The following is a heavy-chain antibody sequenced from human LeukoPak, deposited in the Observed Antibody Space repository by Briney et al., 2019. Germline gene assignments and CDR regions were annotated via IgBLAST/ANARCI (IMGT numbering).Heavy chain of an antibody. D-gene: IGHD3-10*01. V-gene: IGHV4-34*01. J-gene: IGHJ4*02. CDR2: INYSGSS. CDR1: GGSFSGYY. CDR3: AREEITVVRGVHFDY. Sequence: SETLSLTCGVYGGSFSGYYWTWIRQPPGKGLEWIGEINYSGSSTHNPSLKSRVSISVDTSQNHFSLKLNSVTAADTAVYYCAREEITVVRGVHFDYWGQGTLVTVSS.